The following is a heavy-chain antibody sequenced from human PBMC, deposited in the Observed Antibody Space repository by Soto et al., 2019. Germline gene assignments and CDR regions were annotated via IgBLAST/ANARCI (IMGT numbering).Heavy chain of an antibody. CDR2: ISGSGGST. Sequence: HPGGSLRLSCAASGFTFSSYAMSWVHQAPGKGLEWVSAISGSGGSTYYADSVKGRFTISRDNSKNTLYLQMNSLRAEDTAVYYCAKANYKTGTTPGHDYWGQGTPVTVSS. V-gene: IGHV3-23*01. CDR3: AKANYKTGTTPGHDY. CDR1: GFTFSSYA. D-gene: IGHD1-7*01. J-gene: IGHJ4*02.